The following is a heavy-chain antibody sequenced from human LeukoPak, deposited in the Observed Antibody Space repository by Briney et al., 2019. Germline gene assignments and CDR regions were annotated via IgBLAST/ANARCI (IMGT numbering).Heavy chain of an antibody. Sequence: PGRSLRLSCAASGFTFDDYAMHWVRQAPGKGLEWVSGISWNSGSIGYADSVKGRFTISRDNAKNSLYLQMNSLRAEDTALYYCAKDFSEGSYITYYFDYWGQETLVTVSS. D-gene: IGHD1-26*01. J-gene: IGHJ4*02. CDR2: ISWNSGSI. V-gene: IGHV3-9*01. CDR3: AKDFSEGSYITYYFDY. CDR1: GFTFDDYA.